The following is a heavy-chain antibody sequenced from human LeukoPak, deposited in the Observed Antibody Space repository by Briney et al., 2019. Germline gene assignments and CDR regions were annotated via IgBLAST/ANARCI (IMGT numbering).Heavy chain of an antibody. CDR3: ARDLGVGPNRIAAMSYYFDY. J-gene: IGHJ4*02. CDR1: GDSVSSNSAA. Sequence: SQTLSLTCAISGDSVSSNSAAWNWIRQSPSRGLEWLGRTYYRSKWYNDYAVSVKSRITINPDTSKNQFSLQLNSVTPEDTAVYYCARDLGVGPNRIAAMSYYFDYWGQGTLVTVSS. CDR2: TYYRSKWYN. D-gene: IGHD6-13*01. V-gene: IGHV6-1*01.